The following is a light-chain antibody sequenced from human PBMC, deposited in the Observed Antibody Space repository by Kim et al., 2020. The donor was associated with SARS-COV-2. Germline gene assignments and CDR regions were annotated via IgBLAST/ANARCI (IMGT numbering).Light chain of an antibody. Sequence: SYELTQPPSVSVSPGQTASITCSGDKLGDKYASWYQQKPGQSPVVVIYQDKNRPSGIPERFSGSSSGNTATLTISETQAMDEADSSCQAWDSNTEVFGGG. CDR2: QDK. V-gene: IGLV3-1*01. CDR1: KLGDKY. CDR3: QAWDSNTEV. J-gene: IGLJ2*01.